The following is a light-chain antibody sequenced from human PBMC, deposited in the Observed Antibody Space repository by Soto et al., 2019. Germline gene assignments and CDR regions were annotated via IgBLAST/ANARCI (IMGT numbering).Light chain of an antibody. J-gene: IGKJ1*01. CDR3: QQYVDYPWT. V-gene: IGKV1-5*03. CDR2: KAS. Sequence: DIQMTQSPSTLSASVGDRVTITCRASQSISDWMAWYQQKPGKAHKLLIYKASSLESGVPSRFSGRGSGAEFTLTISSLQPDDFATYYCQQYVDYPWTFGQGTKVEIK. CDR1: QSISDW.